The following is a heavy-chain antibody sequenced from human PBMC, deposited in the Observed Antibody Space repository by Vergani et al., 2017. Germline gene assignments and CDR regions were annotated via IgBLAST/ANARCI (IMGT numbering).Heavy chain of an antibody. CDR3: AREGYCTNGVCFTLFDV. J-gene: IGHJ4*02. V-gene: IGHV4-38-2*02. CDR1: DFISNGHY. CDR2: LYASGST. Sequence: QVQLQESGPGLVKPSETLSLICDVFDFISNGHYWGWIRQSSEKGLEWIGSLYASGSTYYSPSLKSRVTISIDTSTHQFSLNLRSVTAADTAVYYCAREGYCTNGVCFTLFDVWGQGALVTVSS. D-gene: IGHD2-8*01.